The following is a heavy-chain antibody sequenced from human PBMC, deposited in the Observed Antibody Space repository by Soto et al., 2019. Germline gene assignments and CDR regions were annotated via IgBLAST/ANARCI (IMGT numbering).Heavy chain of an antibody. CDR2: ISDDGSNK. J-gene: IGHJ4*02. V-gene: IGHV3-30*18. D-gene: IGHD6-6*01. CDR3: AKTSTHFSSSSLGY. Sequence: SLRLSCAASGFTFSSYAMHWVRQAPGKGLEWVAVISDDGSNKYYADSVKGRFTISRDNSKNTLYLQMNSLRAEDTAMYYCAKTSTHFSSSSLGYWGQGTLVTVSS. CDR1: GFTFSSYA.